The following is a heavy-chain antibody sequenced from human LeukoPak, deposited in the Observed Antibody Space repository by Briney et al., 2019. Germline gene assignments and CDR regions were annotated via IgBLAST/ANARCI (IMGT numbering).Heavy chain of an antibody. CDR1: GFIFTNYF. V-gene: IGHV3-7*01. CDR3: ATDRGWRTSGYYLCYFEY. CDR2: IKHDGSEK. D-gene: IGHD3-3*01. Sequence: GGSLRLSCAASGFIFTNYFMSWVRQAPGKGLEWVASIKHDGSEKYYVDSVRGRFTISRDNTKNSLYLQMSSLRAEDTAVYYCATDRGWRTSGYYLCYFEYWGQGTLVTFSS. J-gene: IGHJ4*02.